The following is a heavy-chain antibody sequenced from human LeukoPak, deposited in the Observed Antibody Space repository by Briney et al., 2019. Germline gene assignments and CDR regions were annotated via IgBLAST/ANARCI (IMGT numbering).Heavy chain of an antibody. CDR1: GYTFTSYG. V-gene: IGHV1-18*01. CDR3: ARDQSLYCSGGSCYSTGWFDP. CDR2: ISAYNGNT. J-gene: IGHJ5*02. Sequence: ASVKVSCKASGYTFTSYGISWVRQAPGQGLEWMGWISAYNGNTNYAQKLQGRVTMTTDTSTSTAYMELRSLRSDDTAVYYCARDQSLYCSGGSCYSTGWFDPWGQGTLVTVSS. D-gene: IGHD2-15*01.